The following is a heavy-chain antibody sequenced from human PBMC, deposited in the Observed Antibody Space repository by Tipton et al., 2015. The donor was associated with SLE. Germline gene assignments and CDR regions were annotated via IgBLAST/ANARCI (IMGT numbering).Heavy chain of an antibody. CDR3: ARDRCINTTCRWFFDP. CDR2: IYASGSTSGSA. D-gene: IGHD1-14*01. V-gene: IGHV4-61*02. Sequence: TLSLTCTVSGGSISSGAHYWSWMRQSAGKGLEWIGRIYASGSTSGSANYNPSLKSRVTISVETSKNQFSLKLTSVTAADTAVYFCARDRCINTTCRWFFDPWGRGTLVTVSS. J-gene: IGHJ2*01. CDR1: GGSISSGAHY.